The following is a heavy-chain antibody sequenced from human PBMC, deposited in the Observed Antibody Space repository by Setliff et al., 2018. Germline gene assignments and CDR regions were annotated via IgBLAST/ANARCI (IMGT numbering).Heavy chain of an antibody. J-gene: IGHJ4*02. Sequence: SETLSLTCAVSGASLSSGSYYWSWIRQSAGKGLEWIGHIYTNGATSYSPALKSRVTLSIDTSSNEFSLNLRSVTAADTAIYYCARDSHRLTTDPLFDHWGQGALVTVSS. V-gene: IGHV4-61*09. CDR2: IYTNGAT. CDR3: ARDSHRLTTDPLFDH. CDR1: GASLSSGSYY. D-gene: IGHD6-25*01.